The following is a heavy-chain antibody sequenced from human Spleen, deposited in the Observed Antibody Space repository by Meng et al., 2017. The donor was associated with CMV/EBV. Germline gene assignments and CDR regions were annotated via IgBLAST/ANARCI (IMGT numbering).Heavy chain of an antibody. J-gene: IGHJ6*02. CDR1: GGSVSSGSYY. CDR3: ARGRNPGALYYYYYGMDV. Sequence: SETLSLTCTVSGGSVSSGSYYWSWIRQPPGKGLEWIGEINHSGSTNYNPSLKSRVTISVDTSKNQFSLKLSSVTAADTAVYYCARGRNPGALYYYYYGMDVWGQGTTVTVSS. CDR2: INHSGST. V-gene: IGHV4-39*07.